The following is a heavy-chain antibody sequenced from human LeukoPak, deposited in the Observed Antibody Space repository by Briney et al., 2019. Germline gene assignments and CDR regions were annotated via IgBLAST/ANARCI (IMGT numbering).Heavy chain of an antibody. CDR2: ISGSGGST. Sequence: GGSLRLSCAASGFTFSSYAMSWVRQAPGKGLEWVSAISGSGGSTYYADSVKGRFTISRDNSKNTLYLQMNSLRAEDTAVYYCARGIAAAGSFDYWGQGTLVTVSS. J-gene: IGHJ4*02. CDR1: GFTFSSYA. V-gene: IGHV3-23*01. D-gene: IGHD6-13*01. CDR3: ARGIAAAGSFDY.